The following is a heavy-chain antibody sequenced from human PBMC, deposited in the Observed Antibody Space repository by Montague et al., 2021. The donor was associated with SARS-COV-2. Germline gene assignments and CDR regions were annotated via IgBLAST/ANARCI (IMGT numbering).Heavy chain of an antibody. CDR2: ITHSGST. CDR1: GGSFSGYY. D-gene: IGHD2-2*01. CDR3: ARVRAVPAAMRIFSLGRSYYGMDV. Sequence: SETLSLTCAVYGGSFSGYYWSWIRQPPGKGLEWIGEITHSGSTNYNPSLKSRVTISVDTSTNQFSLKLSSVTAADTAVYYCARVRAVPAAMRIFSLGRSYYGMDVWGQGTTVTVSS. V-gene: IGHV4-34*01. J-gene: IGHJ6*02.